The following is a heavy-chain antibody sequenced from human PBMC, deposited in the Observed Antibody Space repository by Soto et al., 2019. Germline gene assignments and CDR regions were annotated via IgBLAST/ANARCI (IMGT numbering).Heavy chain of an antibody. CDR2: INPNSGGT. J-gene: IGHJ1*01. D-gene: IGHD3-10*01. CDR3: ARRLVPLWFGALSPPAEYFQH. V-gene: IGHV1-2*02. CDR1: GYTFTGYY. Sequence: ASVKVSCKASGYTFTGYYMHWVREAPGQGLEWMGWINPNSGGTNYAQKFQGRVTMTRDTSISTAYMELSRLRSDDTAVYYCARRLVPLWFGALSPPAEYFQHWGQGTLVTVSS.